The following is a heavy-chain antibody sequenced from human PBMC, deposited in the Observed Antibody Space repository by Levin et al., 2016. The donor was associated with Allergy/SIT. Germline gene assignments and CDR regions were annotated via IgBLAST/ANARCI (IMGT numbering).Heavy chain of an antibody. J-gene: IGHJ3*02. CDR3: AHSLAVEGPHDRSFDI. V-gene: IGHV2-5*02. D-gene: IGHD3-16*02. Sequence: SGPTLVKPTQTLTLTCTFSGFSLSTSGVGVGWIRQPPGKALEWLALIYWDDDKRYSPSLKSRLTITRDTSTNQVVLTMTNMDPVDTATYICAHSLAVEGPHDRSFDIWGQGTMVTVSS. CDR2: IYWDDDK. CDR1: GFSLSTSGVG.